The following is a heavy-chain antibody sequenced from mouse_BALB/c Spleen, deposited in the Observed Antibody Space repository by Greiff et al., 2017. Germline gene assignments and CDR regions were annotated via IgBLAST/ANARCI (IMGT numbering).Heavy chain of an antibody. CDR3: AREGGNYDWYFDV. D-gene: IGHD2-1*01. J-gene: IGHJ1*01. CDR1: GFSLTSYG. Sequence: QVQLKESGPGLVAPSQSLSITCTVSGFSLTSYGVHWVRQPPGKGLEWLGVIWAGGSTNYNSALMSRLSISKDNSKSQVFLKMNSLQTDDTAMYYCAREGGNYDWYFDVWGAGTTVTVSS. V-gene: IGHV2-9*02. CDR2: IWAGGST.